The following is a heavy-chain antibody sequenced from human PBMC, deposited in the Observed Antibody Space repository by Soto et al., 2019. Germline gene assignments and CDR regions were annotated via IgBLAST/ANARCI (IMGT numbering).Heavy chain of an antibody. J-gene: IGHJ4*02. CDR2: ISSSSSTI. CDR3: ARDPSNWNDPSAYYFDY. D-gene: IGHD1-20*01. Sequence: GGSLRLSCAASGFTFSSYSMNWVRQAPGKGLEWVSYISSSSSTIYYADSVKGRLTISRDNAKNSLYLQMNSLRAEDTAVYYCARDPSNWNDPSAYYFDYWGQGTLVTVSS. V-gene: IGHV3-48*01. CDR1: GFTFSSYS.